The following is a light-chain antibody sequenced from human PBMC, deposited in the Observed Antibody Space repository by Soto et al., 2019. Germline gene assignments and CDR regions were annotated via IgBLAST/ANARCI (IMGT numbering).Light chain of an antibody. J-gene: IGLJ1*01. CDR1: SSDVGGYNY. CDR2: DVS. Sequence: QSVLTQPASVSGSPGQSITISCTGTSSDVGGYNYVSWYQQHPGKAPKLMIYDVSNRPSGVSNRFSGSKSGNTASLTISGLQAEDEADYYCSSYTSSSTLDEGYLFGTGTKVTVL. CDR3: SSYTSSSTLDEGYL. V-gene: IGLV2-14*01.